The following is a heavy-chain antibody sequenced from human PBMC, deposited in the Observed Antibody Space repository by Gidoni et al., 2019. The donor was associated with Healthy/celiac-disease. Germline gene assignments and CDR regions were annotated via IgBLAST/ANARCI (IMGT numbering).Heavy chain of an antibody. V-gene: IGHV4-39*01. CDR2: IYYSGST. D-gene: IGHD6-19*01. CDR3: ARHSSGWSNWFDP. Sequence: QLQLQESGPGLVKPSETLSLTCTVSGGSISSSSYYWGWIRQPPGKGLEWIGSIYYSGSTYYNPSLKSRVTISVDTSKNQFSLKLSSATAADTAVYYCARHSSGWSNWFDPWGQGTLVTVSS. CDR1: GGSISSSSYY. J-gene: IGHJ5*02.